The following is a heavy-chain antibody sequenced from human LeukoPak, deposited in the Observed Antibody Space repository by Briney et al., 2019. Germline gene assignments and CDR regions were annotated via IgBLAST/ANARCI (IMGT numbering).Heavy chain of an antibody. V-gene: IGHV1-46*01. Sequence: GASVKVSCKASGGTFSSYAISWVRQAPGQGLEWMGIINPSGGSTSYAQKFQGRVTMTRDTSPSTVYMELSSLRSEDTAVYYCARVGPVEMAQGIIDYWGQGTLVTVSS. CDR2: INPSGGST. J-gene: IGHJ4*02. D-gene: IGHD5-24*01. CDR3: ARVGPVEMAQGIIDY. CDR1: GGTFSSYA.